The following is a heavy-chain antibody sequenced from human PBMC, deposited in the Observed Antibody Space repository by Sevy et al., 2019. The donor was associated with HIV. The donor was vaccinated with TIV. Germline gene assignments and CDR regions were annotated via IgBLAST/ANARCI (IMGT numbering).Heavy chain of an antibody. CDR1: GGSISSGGYS. J-gene: IGHJ5*02. CDR2: IYHSGST. D-gene: IGHD3-9*01. Sequence: SETLSLTCAVSGGSISSGGYSWSWIRQPPGKGLEWIGYIYHSGSTYYNPSPKSRVTISVDRSKNQFSLKLSSVTAADTAVYYCARASPYDILTGYYGGWFDPWGQGTLVTVSS. V-gene: IGHV4-30-2*01. CDR3: ARASPYDILTGYYGGWFDP.